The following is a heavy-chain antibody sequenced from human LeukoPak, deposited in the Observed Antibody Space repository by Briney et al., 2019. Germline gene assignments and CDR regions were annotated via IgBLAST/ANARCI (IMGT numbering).Heavy chain of an antibody. J-gene: IGHJ4*02. CDR3: ARESVGTSCFFDY. V-gene: IGHV4-39*07. CDR2: IYYSGST. D-gene: IGHD2-2*01. CDR1: GGSISSSSYY. Sequence: SETLSLTCTVSGGSISSSSYYWGWIRQPPGKGLEWIGSIYYSGSTYYNPSLKSRVTISVDTSKNQFSLKLSSGTAADTAVYYCARESVGTSCFFDYWGQGTLVTVSS.